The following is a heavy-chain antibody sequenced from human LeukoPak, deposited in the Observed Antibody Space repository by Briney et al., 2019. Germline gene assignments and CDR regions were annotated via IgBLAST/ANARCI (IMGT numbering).Heavy chain of an antibody. V-gene: IGHV5-51*01. CDR3: ARGGAHCSSTSCYTNWFDP. Sequence: GESLKISCKGSGYRFTSYWIGWVRQMPGKGLEWMGIIYPGDSDTRYSPSFQGQVTISADKSISTAYLQWSSLKASDTAMYYCARGGAHCSSTSCYTNWFDPWGQGTLVTVSS. D-gene: IGHD2-2*02. J-gene: IGHJ5*02. CDR1: GYRFTSYW. CDR2: IYPGDSDT.